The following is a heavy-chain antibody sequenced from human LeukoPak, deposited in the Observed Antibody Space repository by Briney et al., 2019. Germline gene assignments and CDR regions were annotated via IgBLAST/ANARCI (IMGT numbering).Heavy chain of an antibody. Sequence: GGSLRLSCTASGFTFGDYAMSWVRQAPGKGLEWVGRIKSKTDGGTTDYAAPVKGRFTISRDDSKNTLYLQMNSLKTEDTAVYYCTTDRYSSGWYDDYWGQGTLVTVSS. CDR3: TTDRYSSGWYDDY. CDR2: IKSKTDGGTT. J-gene: IGHJ4*02. CDR1: GFTFGDYA. D-gene: IGHD6-19*01. V-gene: IGHV3-15*01.